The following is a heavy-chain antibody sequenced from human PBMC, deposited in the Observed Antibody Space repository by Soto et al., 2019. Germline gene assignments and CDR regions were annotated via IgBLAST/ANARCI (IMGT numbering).Heavy chain of an antibody. CDR2: ITGSGGSS. D-gene: IGHD5-12*01. CDR3: ARGHRLHRVATINY. Sequence: GGSLRLSCATSGFTFSSYAMSWVRQAPGKGLEWVASITGSGGSSYHADSVKGRFTISRDNSRSTLLLQMSSLRSEGTAVYYCARGHRLHRVATINYWGQGTLVTVSS. CDR1: GFTFSSYA. J-gene: IGHJ4*02. V-gene: IGHV3-23*01.